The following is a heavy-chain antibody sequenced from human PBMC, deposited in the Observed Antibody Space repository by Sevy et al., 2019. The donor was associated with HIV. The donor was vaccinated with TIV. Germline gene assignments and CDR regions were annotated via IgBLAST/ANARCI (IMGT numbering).Heavy chain of an antibody. Sequence: GGSLRLSCAASGFTFSSYGMHWVRQAPGKGLEWVAVIWYDGSNKYYADSVKGRFTISRDNSKNTLYLQMNSQRAEDTAVYYCAKGACSGGSCYWGGDYYYYYMDVWGKGTTVTVSS. CDR1: GFTFSSYG. V-gene: IGHV3-33*06. CDR3: AKGACSGGSCYWGGDYYYYYMDV. CDR2: IWYDGSNK. J-gene: IGHJ6*03. D-gene: IGHD2-15*01.